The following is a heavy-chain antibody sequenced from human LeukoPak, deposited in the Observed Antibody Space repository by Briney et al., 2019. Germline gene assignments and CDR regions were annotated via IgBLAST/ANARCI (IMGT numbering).Heavy chain of an antibody. J-gene: IGHJ3*02. Sequence: SVKVSCKASGGTFSSYAISWVRQAPGQGLEWMGRIIPILGIANYAQKFQGRVTITADKSTSTAYMELSSLRSEDTAVYYCARAVGWLHKLGDAFDIWGQGTMVTVSS. V-gene: IGHV1-69*04. CDR1: GGTFSSYA. CDR3: ARAVGWLHKLGDAFDI. CDR2: IIPILGIA. D-gene: IGHD5-12*01.